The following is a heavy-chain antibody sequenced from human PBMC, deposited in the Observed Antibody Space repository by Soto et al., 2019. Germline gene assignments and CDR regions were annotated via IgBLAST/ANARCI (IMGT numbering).Heavy chain of an antibody. CDR3: ARFNSGNYYEAFDI. Sequence: QVQLQESGPGLVKPSGTLSLTCAVSGGSISSSNWWSWVRQPPGKGLEWIGEIYHSGSTNYNPSLKRRVNISVDKSKNQFSRKLSSVTAADTAVYYCARFNSGNYYEAFDIWGQGTMVTVSS. D-gene: IGHD1-26*01. V-gene: IGHV4-4*02. CDR1: GGSISSSNW. CDR2: IYHSGST. J-gene: IGHJ3*02.